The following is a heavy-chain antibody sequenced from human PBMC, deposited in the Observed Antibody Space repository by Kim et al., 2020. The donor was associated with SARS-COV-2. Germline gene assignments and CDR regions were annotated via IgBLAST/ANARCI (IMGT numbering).Heavy chain of an antibody. CDR1: GFTFSSYA. V-gene: IGHV3-23*01. D-gene: IGHD3-10*01. CDR3: AKVRFGEELWFGEPPDYYYYGMDV. Sequence: GGSLRLSCAASGFTFSSYAMSWVRQAPGKGLEWVSAISGSGGSTYYADSVKGRFTISRDNSKNTLYLQMNSLRAEDTAVYYCAKVRFGEELWFGEPPDYYYYGMDVWGQGTTVTVSS. J-gene: IGHJ6*02. CDR2: ISGSGGST.